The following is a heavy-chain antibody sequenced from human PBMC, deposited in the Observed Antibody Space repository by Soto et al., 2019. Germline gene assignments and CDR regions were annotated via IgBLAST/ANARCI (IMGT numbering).Heavy chain of an antibody. Sequence: GESLKISCKGSGYSFTSYWIGWVRQMPGKGLEWMGIIYPGDSDTRYSPSFQGQVTISADKSISTAYLQWSSLKASDTAMYYCARREYSSSIGYYYGMDVWGQGTRSPSP. CDR1: GYSFTSYW. CDR2: IYPGDSDT. J-gene: IGHJ6*02. V-gene: IGHV5-51*01. D-gene: IGHD6-6*01. CDR3: ARREYSSSIGYYYGMDV.